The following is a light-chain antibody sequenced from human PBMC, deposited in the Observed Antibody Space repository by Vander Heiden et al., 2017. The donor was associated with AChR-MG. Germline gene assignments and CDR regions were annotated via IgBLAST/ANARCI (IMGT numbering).Light chain of an antibody. V-gene: IGLV2-14*01. CDR2: DVS. Sequence: QSALTQPASVSGSPGQSIPLSCTGPSSDVVGYNYVSLYQQHPGKAPKLMIYDVSNRPSGVSNRFSGSKSGNTASLTISGLQTEDEADYYCSSYTSSSTLNVFGTGTKVTVL. CDR1: SSDVVGYNY. J-gene: IGLJ1*01. CDR3: SSYTSSSTLNV.